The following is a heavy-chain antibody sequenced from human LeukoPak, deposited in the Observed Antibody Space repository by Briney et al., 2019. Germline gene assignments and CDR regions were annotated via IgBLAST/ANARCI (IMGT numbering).Heavy chain of an antibody. CDR2: ISGNGDTT. Sequence: GGSLRLSCAASGFTFSSYAMSWVRQAPGKGLEWVLAISGNGDTTYYTDSVKGRFTISRDNSKNTLYLQMNSLRAEDTAVYYCAKVTGGDMITYGGLDYWGQGTLVTVSS. V-gene: IGHV3-23*01. CDR3: AKVTGGDMITYGGLDY. D-gene: IGHD3-16*01. CDR1: GFTFSSYA. J-gene: IGHJ4*02.